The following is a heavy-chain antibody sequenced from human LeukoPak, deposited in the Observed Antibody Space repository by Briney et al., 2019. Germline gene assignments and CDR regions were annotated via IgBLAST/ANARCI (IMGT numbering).Heavy chain of an antibody. CDR2: ISGSGSST. Sequence: GGSLRLSCAASGFTFSSYAMSWVRQAPGKGLEWVSAISGSGSSTYYADSVKGRFTISRDNSKNTLYLQMNSLRAEDTAVYYCAKLWFGDPDAFDIWGQGTMVTVSS. D-gene: IGHD3-10*01. CDR3: AKLWFGDPDAFDI. J-gene: IGHJ3*02. CDR1: GFTFSSYA. V-gene: IGHV3-23*01.